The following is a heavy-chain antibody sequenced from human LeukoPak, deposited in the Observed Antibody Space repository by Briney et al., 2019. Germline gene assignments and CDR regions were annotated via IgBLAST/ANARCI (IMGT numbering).Heavy chain of an antibody. CDR1: GFTFSSYW. CDR3: VRSGSSGRYYYFDY. Sequence: GGSLRLSCAASGFTFSSYWMYWVRQAPGKGLVWVSRINSDGSGTSYADSVKGRITISRDNAENTLYLQMNSLRAEDTAVYYCVRSGSSGRYYYFDYWGQGTLVAVSS. D-gene: IGHD6-19*01. CDR2: INSDGSGT. J-gene: IGHJ4*02. V-gene: IGHV3-74*01.